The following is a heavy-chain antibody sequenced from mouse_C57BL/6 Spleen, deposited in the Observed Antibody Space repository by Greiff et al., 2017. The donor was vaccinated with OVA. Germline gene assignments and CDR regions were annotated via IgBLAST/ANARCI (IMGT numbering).Heavy chain of an antibody. D-gene: IGHD4-1*01. J-gene: IGHJ2*01. CDR2: IDPDTGGT. V-gene: IGHV1-15*01. Sequence: QVQLQQSGAELVRPGASVTLSCKASGYTFTDYEMHWVKQTPVHGLEWIGAIDPDTGGTAYNQKFKGKAILTADKSSSTAYMELRSLTSEDSAVYYCTRILTGTYYFDYWGQGTTLTVSS. CDR3: TRILTGTYYFDY. CDR1: GYTFTDYE.